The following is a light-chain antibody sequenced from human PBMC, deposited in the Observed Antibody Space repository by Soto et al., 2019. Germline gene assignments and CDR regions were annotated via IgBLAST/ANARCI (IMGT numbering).Light chain of an antibody. J-gene: IGKJ1*01. CDR3: QQRSKMPLT. CDR1: QSVRNY. Sequence: EILLTQSPATLSLSRGETATLSCRASQSVRNYLAWYQQKPGQAPRLLIYDASNRATGIPARFSGTGSETDFTLTISSLEPEDFAIYYCQQRSKMPLTFGHGTKV. V-gene: IGKV3-11*01. CDR2: DAS.